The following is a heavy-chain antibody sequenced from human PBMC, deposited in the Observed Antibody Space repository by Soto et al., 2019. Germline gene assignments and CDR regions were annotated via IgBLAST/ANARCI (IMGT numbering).Heavy chain of an antibody. CDR1: GFTFSTHA. J-gene: IGHJ4*02. Sequence: EVQLVESGGGLVQPGGSLRLSCAVSGFTFSTHAMNWVRQAPGKGLEWVAYIHGTRSIIYYADSVKGRFTISRDNAKNSLFLQMDSLRDEDTAVSYCARDARNADYDYWGQGTLVTVTS. D-gene: IGHD3-16*01. CDR3: ARDARNADYDY. CDR2: IHGTRSII. V-gene: IGHV3-48*02.